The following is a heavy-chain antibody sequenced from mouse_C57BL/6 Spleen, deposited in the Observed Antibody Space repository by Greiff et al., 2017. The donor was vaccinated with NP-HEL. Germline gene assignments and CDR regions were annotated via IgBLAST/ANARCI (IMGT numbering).Heavy chain of an antibody. CDR3: ASGSSYGYFDV. V-gene: IGHV1-64*01. Sequence: QVQLQQPGAELLKPGASVKLSCKASGYTFTSYWMHWVKQRPGQGLEWIGMIHPNSGSTNYNEKFKSKATLTVDKSSSTAYMQLSSLTSEDSAVYYCASGSSYGYFDVWGTGTTVTVSS. CDR2: IHPNSGST. CDR1: GYTFTSYW. J-gene: IGHJ1*03. D-gene: IGHD1-1*01.